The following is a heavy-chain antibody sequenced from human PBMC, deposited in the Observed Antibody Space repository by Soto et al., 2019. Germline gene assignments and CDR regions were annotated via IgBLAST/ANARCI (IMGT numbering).Heavy chain of an antibody. Sequence: SETLSLTCVVSGGSITSYHWSWIRQPPGKGLEWIGYIYYSGSTYYNPSLKSRVTISVDTSKNQFSLKLSSVTAADTAVYYCARDGGRVDYYYGMDVWGQGTTVTVSS. CDR2: IYYSGST. V-gene: IGHV4-30-4*01. J-gene: IGHJ6*02. CDR1: GGSITSYH. CDR3: ARDGGRVDYYYGMDV. D-gene: IGHD2-15*01.